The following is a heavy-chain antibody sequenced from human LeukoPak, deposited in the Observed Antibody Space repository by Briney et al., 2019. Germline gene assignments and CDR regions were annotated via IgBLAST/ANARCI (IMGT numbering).Heavy chain of an antibody. J-gene: IGHJ6*02. D-gene: IGHD6-13*01. CDR2: IIPILGIA. CDR1: GYTFTSYG. CDR3: AREILAAAAPYYYYGMDV. V-gene: IGHV1-69*04. Sequence: SVKVPCKASGYTFTSYGISWVRQAPGQGLEWMGRIIPILGIANYAQKFQGRVTITADKSTSTAYMELSSLRSEDTAVYYCAREILAAAAPYYYYGMDVWGQGTTVTVSS.